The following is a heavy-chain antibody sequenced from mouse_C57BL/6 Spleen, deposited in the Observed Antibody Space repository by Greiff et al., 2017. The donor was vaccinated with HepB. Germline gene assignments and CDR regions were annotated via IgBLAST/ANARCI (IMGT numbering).Heavy chain of an antibody. CDR3: ARGGLRRNYAMDY. Sequence: VKLQESGPELVKPGASVKLSCKASGYTFTSYDINWVKQRPGQGLEWIGWIYPRDGSTKYNEKFKGKATLTVDTSSSTAYMELHSLTSEDSAVYFCARGGLRRNYAMDYWGQGTSVTVSS. V-gene: IGHV1-85*01. CDR2: IYPRDGST. D-gene: IGHD2-4*01. CDR1: GYTFTSYD. J-gene: IGHJ4*01.